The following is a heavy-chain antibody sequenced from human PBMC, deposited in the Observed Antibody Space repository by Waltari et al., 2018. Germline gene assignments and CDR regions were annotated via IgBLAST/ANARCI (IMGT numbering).Heavy chain of an antibody. J-gene: IGHJ6*02. Sequence: EVQMVESGGGLVQPGGSVRLSCAASVFTFRHSWMDWVGQAPGKGLEWIANIKPDGSEKNYVDSVKGRFTISRDNTKNSLYLQMNSLRAEDTAVYYCSKSLDVWGPGTSVTVSS. CDR3: SKSLDV. CDR1: VFTFRHSW. V-gene: IGHV3-7*01. CDR2: IKPDGSEK.